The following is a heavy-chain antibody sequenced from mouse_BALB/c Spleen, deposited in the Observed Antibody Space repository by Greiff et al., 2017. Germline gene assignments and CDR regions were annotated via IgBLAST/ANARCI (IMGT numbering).Heavy chain of an antibody. CDR1: GFSLTSYG. CDR2: IWAGGST. Sequence: QVQLKESGPGLVAPSQSLSITCTVSGFSLTSYGVHWVRQPPGKGLEWLGVIWAGGSTNYNSALMSRLSISKDNSKSQVFLKMNSLQTDDTAMYYCARGEYGNSPWFAYWGQGTLVTVSA. J-gene: IGHJ3*01. CDR3: ARGEYGNSPWFAY. D-gene: IGHD2-10*02. V-gene: IGHV2-9*02.